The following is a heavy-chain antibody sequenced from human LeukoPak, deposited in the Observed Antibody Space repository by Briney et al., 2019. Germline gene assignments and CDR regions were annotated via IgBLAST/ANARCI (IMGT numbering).Heavy chain of an antibody. V-gene: IGHV4-59*01. CDR1: GGSIRSYY. J-gene: IGHJ6*03. D-gene: IGHD5-18*01. CDR3: ASGAYSFYYMDV. CDR2: MYYSGST. Sequence: SETLSLTCTVSGGSIRSYYWSWIRQPPGKGLEWIGYMYYSGSTSYNPSLKSRVTISVDTSKNQFSLKLSSVTAADTAVYYCASGAYSFYYMDVWGKGTTVTISS.